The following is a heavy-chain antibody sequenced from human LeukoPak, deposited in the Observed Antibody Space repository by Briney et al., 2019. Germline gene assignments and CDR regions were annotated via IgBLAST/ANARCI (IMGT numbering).Heavy chain of an antibody. J-gene: IGHJ4*02. CDR1: GYTFTGYY. D-gene: IGHD2-2*02. Sequence: ASVKVSCKASGYTFTGYYMHWVRQAPGQGLEWMGWINPHSGGTNYAQKFQGRVTMTRDTSISTAYMELSRLRSDDTAVYYCARAGCRSTSCYTRLVYWGQGTLVTVSS. V-gene: IGHV1-2*02. CDR2: INPHSGGT. CDR3: ARAGCRSTSCYTRLVY.